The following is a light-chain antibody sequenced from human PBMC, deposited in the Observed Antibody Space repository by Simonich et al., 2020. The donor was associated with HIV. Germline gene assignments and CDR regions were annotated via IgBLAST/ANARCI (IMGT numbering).Light chain of an antibody. V-gene: IGKV3-15*01. CDR3: QQYNNWPPLT. CDR1: QSVSSD. J-gene: IGKJ4*01. CDR2: GAS. Sequence: EIVMTQSPATLSVSPGERATLYCRASQSVSSDLAWYQQKPGQAPRLLIYGASTRATGAPARFSGSGSGTEFTLTISSLQSEDFAVYYCQQYNNWPPLTFGGGTKVEIK.